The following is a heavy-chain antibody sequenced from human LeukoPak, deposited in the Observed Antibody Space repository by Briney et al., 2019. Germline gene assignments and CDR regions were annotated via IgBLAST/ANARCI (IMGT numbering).Heavy chain of an antibody. J-gene: IGHJ6*03. Sequence: SETLSLTCTVSGGSISSYYWSWIRQPPGKGLEWIGRIYTSGSTNYNPSLKSRVTMSVDTSKNQFSLKLSSVTAADTAVYYCARDSRGMVRGVIKRDYYNYYMDVWGKGTTVTVSS. CDR1: GGSISSYY. CDR3: ARDSRGMVRGVIKRDYYNYYMDV. D-gene: IGHD3-10*01. V-gene: IGHV4-4*07. CDR2: IYTSGST.